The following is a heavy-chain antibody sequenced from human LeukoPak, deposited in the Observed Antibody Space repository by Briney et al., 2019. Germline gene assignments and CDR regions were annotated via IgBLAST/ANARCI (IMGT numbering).Heavy chain of an antibody. J-gene: IGHJ6*03. D-gene: IGHD3-3*01. Sequence: ASVKVSCTASGYTFTGYYMHWVRQAPGQGLEWMGWINPNSGGTNYAQKFQGRVTMTRDTSISTAYMELSRLRSDDTAVYYCARGCPRITIFGVVTDVGYMDVWGKGTTVTVSS. CDR3: ARGCPRITIFGVVTDVGYMDV. V-gene: IGHV1-2*02. CDR2: INPNSGGT. CDR1: GYTFTGYY.